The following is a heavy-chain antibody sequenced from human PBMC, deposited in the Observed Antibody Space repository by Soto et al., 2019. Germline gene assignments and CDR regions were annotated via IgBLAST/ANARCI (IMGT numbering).Heavy chain of an antibody. Sequence: SETLSLTCAVSGYSISSGYYWGWIRQPPGKGLEWIGSIYHSGSTYYNPSLKSRVTISVDTSKNQFSLKLSSVTAADTAVYYCARFFYDSSGYWVSYFDYWGQGTLVTVSS. V-gene: IGHV4-38-2*01. CDR1: GYSISSGYY. CDR3: ARFFYDSSGYWVSYFDY. CDR2: IYHSGST. J-gene: IGHJ4*02. D-gene: IGHD3-22*01.